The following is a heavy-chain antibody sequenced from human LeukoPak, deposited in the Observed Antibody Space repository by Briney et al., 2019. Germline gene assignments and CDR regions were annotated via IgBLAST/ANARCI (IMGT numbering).Heavy chain of an antibody. D-gene: IGHD1-26*01. J-gene: IGHJ3*02. CDR1: GFTFSSYS. V-gene: IGHV3-21*01. Sequence: GGSLRLSCAASGFTFSSYSMNWVRKAPGKGLEWVSSISSSSSYIYYADSVKGRFTISRDNAKNSLYLQMNSLRAEDTAVYYCARGWELRGSLGAFDIWGQGTMVTVSS. CDR3: ARGWELRGSLGAFDI. CDR2: ISSSSSYI.